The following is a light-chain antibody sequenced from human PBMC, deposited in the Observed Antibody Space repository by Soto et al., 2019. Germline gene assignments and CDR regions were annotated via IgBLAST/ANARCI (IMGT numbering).Light chain of an antibody. Sequence: ELVLTQSPATLSVSLRESATLSCRATRSVSSYLPWYQQKPGQAPRLLIYDASSRPTDIPARFSGSGSGTDFTLTISSLQPDDFATYYCQQYTSYPWTFGQGTKVDIK. CDR1: RSVSSY. J-gene: IGKJ1*01. V-gene: IGKV3-11*01. CDR3: QQYTSYPWT. CDR2: DAS.